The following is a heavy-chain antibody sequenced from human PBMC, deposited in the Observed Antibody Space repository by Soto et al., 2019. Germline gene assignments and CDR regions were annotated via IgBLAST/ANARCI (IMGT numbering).Heavy chain of an antibody. CDR2: IYYSGST. J-gene: IGHJ4*02. V-gene: IGHV4-59*08. CDR1: GGSISSYD. D-gene: IGHD2-15*01. CDR3: ARRWGRSFDY. Sequence: PSETQSLTCTVSGGSISSYDWSWIRQPPGKGLEWIGYIYYSGSTNYNPSLKSRVTISVDTSKNQFSLKLSSVTAADTAVYYCARRWGRSFDYWGQGTLVTVSS.